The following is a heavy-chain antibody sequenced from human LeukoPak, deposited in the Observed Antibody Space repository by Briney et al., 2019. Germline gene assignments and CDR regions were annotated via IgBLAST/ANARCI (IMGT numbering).Heavy chain of an antibody. CDR3: AKVALLWFGELFPLFDY. V-gene: IGHV3-23*01. J-gene: IGHJ4*02. CDR1: GFTFSSYA. D-gene: IGHD3-10*01. CDR2: ISGSGGST. Sequence: PGGSLRLSCAASGFTFSSYAMSWVRQAPGKGLEWVSAISGSGGSTYCADSVKGRFTISRDNSKNTLYLQMNSLRAEDTAVYYCAKVALLWFGELFPLFDYWGQGTLVTVSS.